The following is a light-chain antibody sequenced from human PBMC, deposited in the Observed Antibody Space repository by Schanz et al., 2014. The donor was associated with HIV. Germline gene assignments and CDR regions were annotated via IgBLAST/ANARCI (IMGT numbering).Light chain of an antibody. CDR1: SSDVGSYNL. V-gene: IGLV2-14*02. Sequence: QSALTQPASVSGSPGQSITISCTGTSSDVGSYNLVSWYQQHPGKAPKLMIYEVSERPSGVPDRFSGSKSGNTASLTVSGLQADDEADYYCSSCTGSNTYVFGTGTKLTVL. J-gene: IGLJ1*01. CDR3: SSCTGSNTYV. CDR2: EVS.